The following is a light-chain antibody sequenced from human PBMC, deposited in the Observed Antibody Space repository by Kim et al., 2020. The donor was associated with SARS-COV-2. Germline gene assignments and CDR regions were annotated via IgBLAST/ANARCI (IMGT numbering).Light chain of an antibody. CDR1: SIDGGCSDQ. CDR2: EVS. CDR3: GSYAGSSTLV. V-gene: IGLV2-23*02. Sequence: GASIDGGCSDQVARYQQDPGRAPILLIYEVSKRPSGVSNRVSGSESGDTASLTISGLQAEDEADYYCGSYAGSSTLVFGGGTHLTAL. J-gene: IGLJ2*01.